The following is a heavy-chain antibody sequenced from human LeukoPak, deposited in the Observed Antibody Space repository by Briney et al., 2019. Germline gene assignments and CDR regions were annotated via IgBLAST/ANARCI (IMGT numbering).Heavy chain of an antibody. CDR2: IIPIFGTA. V-gene: IGHV1-69*13. CDR3: ARAGSHDTIGESFPFDY. J-gene: IGHJ4*02. D-gene: IGHD3-3*01. CDR1: GGTFSSYA. Sequence: GASVKVSCKASGGTFSSYAISWVRQAPGQGLEWMGGIIPIFGTANYAQKFQGRVTITADESTSTAYMELSSLRPEDTAVYYCARAGSHDTIGESFPFDYWGQGTLVTVSS.